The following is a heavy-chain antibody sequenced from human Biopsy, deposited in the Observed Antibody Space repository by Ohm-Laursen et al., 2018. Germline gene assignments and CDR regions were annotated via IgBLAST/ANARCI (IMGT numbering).Heavy chain of an antibody. CDR1: GFTLGSYS. D-gene: IGHD5-18*01. CDR2: ISSSSDNI. CDR3: AKDRYNYTPIGGFSMDV. Sequence: SLRLSCAASGFTLGSYSMNWVRQTPGKGLEWVSTISSSSDNIYYVDSVKGRFTISRDNAKNSLYLQMNSLRAEDKAVYYCAKDRYNYTPIGGFSMDVWGQGTTVTVSS. J-gene: IGHJ6*02. V-gene: IGHV3-21*01.